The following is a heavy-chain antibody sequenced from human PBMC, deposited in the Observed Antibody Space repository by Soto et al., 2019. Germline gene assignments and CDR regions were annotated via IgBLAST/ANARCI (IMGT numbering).Heavy chain of an antibody. CDR2: IYYSGST. CDR3: ARVADTLGGGSCYDGTTHWCYYYYMDV. CDR1: GGSISSGGYY. J-gene: IGHJ6*03. D-gene: IGHD2-15*01. V-gene: IGHV4-31*03. Sequence: SETLSLTCTVSGGSISSGGYYWSWIRQHPGKGLEWIGYIYYSGSTYYNPSLKSRVTISVDTSKNQFSLKLSSVTAADTAVYYCARVADTLGGGSCYDGTTHWCYYYYMDVWGKGTTVTVSS.